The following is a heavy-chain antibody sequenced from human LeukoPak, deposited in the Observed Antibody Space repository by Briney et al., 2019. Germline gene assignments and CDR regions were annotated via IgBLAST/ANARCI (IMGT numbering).Heavy chain of an antibody. J-gene: IGHJ4*02. Sequence: GGSLRLSCAASGFTFSKYWMLWVRQAPGKGLESVSQINTDRTVTTYADSVKGRFTVSRDNADTTMFLQMNCVRDEDTAVYYCATKQWLAPPPDSWGQGTPVTVSS. CDR3: ATKQWLAPPPDS. CDR2: INTDRTVT. V-gene: IGHV3-74*01. CDR1: GFTFSKYW. D-gene: IGHD6-19*01.